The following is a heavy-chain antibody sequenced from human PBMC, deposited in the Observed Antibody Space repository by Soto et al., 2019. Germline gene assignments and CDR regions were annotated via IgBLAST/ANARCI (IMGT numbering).Heavy chain of an antibody. CDR1: AGSISSYY. V-gene: IGHV4-59*08. D-gene: IGHD5-12*01. CDR3: ARQGSGYEYYFDY. J-gene: IGHJ4*02. CDR2: IYYSGST. Sequence: SETLSLTSTVSAGSISSYYCSWIRQPPGKGLEWIGYIYYSGSTNYNPSLKSRVTISVDTSKNQFSLKLSSVTAADTAVYYCARQGSGYEYYFDYWGQGTLVTVS.